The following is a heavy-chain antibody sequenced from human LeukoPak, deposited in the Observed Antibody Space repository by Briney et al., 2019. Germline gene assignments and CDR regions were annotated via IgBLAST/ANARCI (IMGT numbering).Heavy chain of an antibody. Sequence: PGRSMRLCCAASGFTFDDYAVHWVRQAPGKGLESGSGGSWNSGSIGYADSVKGRFTISRDNAKNSLYLQMNSLRAEDTALYYCAKEGEYSSSSRWFDPWGQGTLVTVSS. D-gene: IGHD6-6*01. CDR2: GSWNSGSI. V-gene: IGHV3-9*01. CDR3: AKEGEYSSSSRWFDP. J-gene: IGHJ5*02. CDR1: GFTFDDYA.